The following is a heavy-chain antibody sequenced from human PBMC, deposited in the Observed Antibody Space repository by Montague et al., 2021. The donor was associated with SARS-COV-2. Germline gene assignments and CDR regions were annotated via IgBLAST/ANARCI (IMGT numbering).Heavy chain of an antibody. J-gene: IGHJ4*02. CDR3: ARIPVGSKYYFDF. D-gene: IGHD2-2*01. CDR1: GDSVSSNLAT. V-gene: IGHV6-1*01. Sequence: CAISGDSVSSNLATWNWIRQSPSRGLGWLGRTYYRSKWYNDYAESVESRITIDPDTSKHQFSLHLNSVTPEDTAVYYCARIPVGSKYYFDFWGQGTLVTVSS. CDR2: TYYRSKWYN.